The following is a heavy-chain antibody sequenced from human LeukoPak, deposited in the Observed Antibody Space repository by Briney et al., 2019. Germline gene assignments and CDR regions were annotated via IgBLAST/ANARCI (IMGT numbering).Heavy chain of an antibody. Sequence: PGGSLRLSCAASGFTFSSYWMHWVRQAPGKGLEWVAVIWYDGSNKYYADSVKGRFTISRDNSKNTLYLQMNSLRAEDTAVYYCARGYNWNYVGWFDPWGQGTLVTVSS. V-gene: IGHV3-33*08. CDR2: IWYDGSNK. J-gene: IGHJ5*02. CDR1: GFTFSSYW. CDR3: ARGYNWNYVGWFDP. D-gene: IGHD1-7*01.